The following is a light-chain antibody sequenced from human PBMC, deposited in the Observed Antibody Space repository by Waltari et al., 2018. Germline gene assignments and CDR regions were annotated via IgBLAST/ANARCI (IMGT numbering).Light chain of an antibody. CDR3: QHYVRLPVT. V-gene: IGKV3-20*01. Sequence: EIVLTQPPGTLSLSPGERATLSCRASQSVSRTLAWYQQKPGQAPRLLIYGASSRATGIPDRFSGSGSGTDFSLTISSLEPEDFAVYFCQHYVRLPVTFGQGTKVEIK. CDR2: GAS. CDR1: QSVSRT. J-gene: IGKJ1*01.